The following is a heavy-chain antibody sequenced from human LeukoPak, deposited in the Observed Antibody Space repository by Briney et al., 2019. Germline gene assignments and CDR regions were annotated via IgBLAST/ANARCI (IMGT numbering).Heavy chain of an antibody. D-gene: IGHD4-17*01. J-gene: IGHJ4*02. CDR3: ARDYGERGFDY. CDR2: IYYSAST. CDR1: GGSISSGDYY. V-gene: IGHV4-30-4*08. Sequence: SETLSLTSTVSGGSISSGDYYWSWIRQPPVKGLEWIGYIYYSASTYYNPSLKSRVTISVDTSKNQFSLKLSSVTAADTAVYYCARDYGERGFDYWGQGTLVTVSS.